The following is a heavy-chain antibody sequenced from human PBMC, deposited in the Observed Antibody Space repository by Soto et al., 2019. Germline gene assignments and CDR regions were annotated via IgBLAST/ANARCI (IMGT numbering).Heavy chain of an antibody. D-gene: IGHD2-15*01. Sequence: GGSLRLSCAASGFTFSSYAMSWVRQAPGKGLEWVSAISGSGGSTYYADSVKGRFTISRDNSKNTLYLQMNSLRAEDTAVYYCAKDRVCSGGSCYSNYYYMDVWGKGTTVTSP. J-gene: IGHJ6*03. CDR2: ISGSGGST. V-gene: IGHV3-23*01. CDR1: GFTFSSYA. CDR3: AKDRVCSGGSCYSNYYYMDV.